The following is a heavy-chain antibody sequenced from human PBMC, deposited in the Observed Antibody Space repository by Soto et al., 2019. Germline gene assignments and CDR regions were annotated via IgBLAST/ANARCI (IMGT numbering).Heavy chain of an antibody. J-gene: IGHJ6*02. CDR3: ARDSGLEFEELSDLRYYYGMDV. V-gene: IGHV3-11*05. CDR2: ISSSSSYT. CDR1: GFTFSDYY. D-gene: IGHD3-10*01. Sequence: PGGSLRLSCAASGFTFSDYYMSWIRQAPGKGLEWVSYISSSSSYTNYADSVKGRFTISRDNAKNSLYLQMNSLRAEDTAVYYCARDSGLEFEELSDLRYYYGMDVWGQGTTVTVSS.